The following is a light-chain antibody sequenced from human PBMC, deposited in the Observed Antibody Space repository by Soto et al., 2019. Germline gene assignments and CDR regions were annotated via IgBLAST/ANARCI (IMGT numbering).Light chain of an antibody. J-gene: IGKJ5*01. Sequence: EIVLTQSPATLSLSPGERATLSCRASQSVSSYLAWYQQKAGQAPRLLIYDASNRATGIPARFSGRGSGTDFTLTISSLEPEDFAVYYCQQRRDTFGQGTRLEI. CDR1: QSVSSY. V-gene: IGKV3-11*01. CDR2: DAS. CDR3: QQRRDT.